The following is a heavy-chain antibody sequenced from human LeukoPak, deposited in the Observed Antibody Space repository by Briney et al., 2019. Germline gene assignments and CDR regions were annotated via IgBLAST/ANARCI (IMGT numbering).Heavy chain of an antibody. Sequence: PSETLSLTCTVSGGSISSGSYYWNWIRQPAGKGLEWIGRIYTSGSTNYNPSLKSRVTISLDMSKNQFSLKLSSVTAADTAVYHCARDQGFRLGFDAFDIWGRGTMVTVSS. V-gene: IGHV4-61*02. CDR3: ARDQGFRLGFDAFDI. CDR1: GGSISSGSYY. D-gene: IGHD3/OR15-3a*01. J-gene: IGHJ3*02. CDR2: IYTSGST.